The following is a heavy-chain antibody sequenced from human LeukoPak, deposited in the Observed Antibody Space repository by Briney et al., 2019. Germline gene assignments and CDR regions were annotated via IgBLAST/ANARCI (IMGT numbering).Heavy chain of an antibody. CDR1: GFTFSNYW. CDR3: ARGAGIVGSTTPFDY. J-gene: IGHJ4*02. V-gene: IGHV3-74*03. Sequence: GGSLILSCAASGFTFSNYWMHWVRQTLGKGLVWVSRINTDGTTTYADSVKGRFTISRDNAKNTLYLQMDSLRADDTAVYYCARGAGIVGSTTPFDYWGQGALVTVSS. CDR2: INTDGTTT. D-gene: IGHD1-26*01.